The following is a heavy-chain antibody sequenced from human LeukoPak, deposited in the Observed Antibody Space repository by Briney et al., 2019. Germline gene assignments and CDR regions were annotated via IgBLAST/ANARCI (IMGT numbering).Heavy chain of an antibody. Sequence: PGTSLRLSCTAPGFTFSSYAIHWIRQAPRKGLEWVALVWHDGSNRYYADSVKGRFTISRDNSKNTVYLQMNSLRAEDTAVYYCARELFGSGSCPDYWGQGTLVTVSS. V-gene: IGHV3-33*01. CDR3: ARELFGSGSCPDY. CDR2: VWHDGSNR. J-gene: IGHJ4*02. CDR1: GFTFSSYA. D-gene: IGHD3-10*01.